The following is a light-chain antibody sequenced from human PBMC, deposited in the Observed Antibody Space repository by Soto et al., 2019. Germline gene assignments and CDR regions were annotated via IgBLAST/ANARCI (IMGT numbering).Light chain of an antibody. CDR3: QQYDNLPLT. CDR1: QSVSGW. V-gene: IGKV1-5*01. J-gene: IGKJ4*01. CDR2: DSS. Sequence: DIQMTQSPSTLSASVGDTVTVTCRASQSVSGWLAWYHQKPGEAPKLLIYDSSALPLGVPSRFSGSGSGTDFTFTISSLQPEDIATYYCQQYDNLPLTFGGGTKVDIK.